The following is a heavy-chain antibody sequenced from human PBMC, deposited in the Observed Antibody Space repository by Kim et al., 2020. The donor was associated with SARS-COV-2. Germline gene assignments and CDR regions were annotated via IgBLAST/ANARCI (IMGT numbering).Heavy chain of an antibody. CDR1: GFTYSDYY. D-gene: IGHD2-8*01. J-gene: IGHJ3*01. CDR2: ISYSGSTI. V-gene: IGHV3-11*01. Sequence: GGSLRLSCAASGFTYSDYYMNWIRQAPGKGLEWVSVISYSGSTIDYADFVKGRFTISREKAKKTLYLQMDSLRAEDTAVYYCAIDSYRRVYYDAVDVWGGGTRVTVSS. CDR3: AIDSYRRVYYDAVDV.